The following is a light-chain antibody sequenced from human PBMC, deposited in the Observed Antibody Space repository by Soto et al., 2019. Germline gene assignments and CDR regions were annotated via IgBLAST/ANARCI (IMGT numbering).Light chain of an antibody. CDR2: DAS. J-gene: IGKJ5*01. V-gene: IGKV3D-15*01. CDR3: HQRSNWPPDT. Sequence: EIVMTQSPATLSVSPGERAPLSCRASQSVSSNLAWYQQNPGQAPRLLIYDASTRATGIPARFSGSGSGTDFTLTISSLQPEDFAVYYCHQRSNWPPDTFGQGTRLEIK. CDR1: QSVSSN.